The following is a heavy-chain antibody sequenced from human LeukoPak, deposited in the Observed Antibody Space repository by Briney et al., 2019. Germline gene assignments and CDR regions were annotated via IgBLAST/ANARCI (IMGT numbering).Heavy chain of an antibody. CDR1: GFTFSSYA. D-gene: IGHD5-18*01. J-gene: IGHJ5*02. CDR2: ISGSGGST. V-gene: IGHV3-23*01. CDR3: AKRANGYSYGPNWFDP. Sequence: GGSLRLSCAASGFTFSSYAMSWVRQAPGKGLEWVSAISGSGGSTYYADSVKGRFTIYRDNSKSTLYLQMNSLRAEDTAVYYCAKRANGYSYGPNWFDPWGQGTLVTVSS.